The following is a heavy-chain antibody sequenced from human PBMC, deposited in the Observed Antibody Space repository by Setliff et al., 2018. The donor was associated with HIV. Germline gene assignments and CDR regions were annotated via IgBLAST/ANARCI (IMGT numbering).Heavy chain of an antibody. CDR3: ASKVFCTNGVCLDAFDI. D-gene: IGHD2-8*01. J-gene: IGHJ3*02. CDR2: INPNSGGT. Sequence: GASVKVSCKASGYSFSDYYMHWVRQAPGQGLEWMGWINPNSGGTNYAQKFQGWVTMTRGTSISTAYMELSGLRSDDTAVYYCASKVFCTNGVCLDAFDIWGQGTMVTVS. CDR1: GYSFSDYY. V-gene: IGHV1-2*04.